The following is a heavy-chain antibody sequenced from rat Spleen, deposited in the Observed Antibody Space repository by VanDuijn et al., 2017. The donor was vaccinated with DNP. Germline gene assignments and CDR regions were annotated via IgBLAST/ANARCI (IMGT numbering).Heavy chain of an antibody. CDR2: MWGDGNT. Sequence: QVQLKESGPVLVQASETLSLTCTVSGFSLTNYGVIWVRQSPGKGLEWVGIMWGDGNTDYNSALKSRLSINRDTSKSQVFLKMNSLQTDDTALYYCTRESWGYVMDAWGQGASVTVSS. J-gene: IGHJ4*01. CDR3: TRESWGYVMDA. D-gene: IGHD1-7*01. CDR1: GFSLTNYG. V-gene: IGHV2S75*01.